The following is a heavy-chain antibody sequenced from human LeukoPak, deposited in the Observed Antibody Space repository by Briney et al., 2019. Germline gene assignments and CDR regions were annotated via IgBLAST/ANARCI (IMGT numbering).Heavy chain of an antibody. J-gene: IGHJ3*02. CDR2: IQQHGSET. CDR3: ARPTSSGVLKDDGFDI. Sequence: GGSLRLSCEGSGFTFSNYWMSWVRQAPGKGLEWVANIQQHGSETYYGDSVKGRFTISRDNAKNSLYLQMNSLRAEDTAVYYCARPTSSGVLKDDGFDIWGQGTMVTVSS. V-gene: IGHV3-7*01. CDR1: GFTFSNYW. D-gene: IGHD6-6*01.